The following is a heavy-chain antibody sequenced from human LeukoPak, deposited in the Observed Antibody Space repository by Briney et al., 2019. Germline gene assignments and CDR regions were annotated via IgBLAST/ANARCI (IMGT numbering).Heavy chain of an antibody. CDR2: ISYDGSNK. V-gene: IGHV3-30-3*01. Sequence: GGSLRLSCAASGFTFSSYAMHWVRRAPGKGLEWVAVISYDGSNKYYADSVKGRFTISRDNAKNTLHLQMDSLTVEDTAVYYCAVSNWMDPWGQGTLVTVSS. CDR1: GFTFSSYA. CDR3: AVSNWMDP. J-gene: IGHJ5*02.